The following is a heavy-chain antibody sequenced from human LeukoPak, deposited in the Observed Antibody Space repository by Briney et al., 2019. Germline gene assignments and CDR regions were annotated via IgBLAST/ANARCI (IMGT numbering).Heavy chain of an antibody. CDR3: ARDTGYSSSWSEGYFDY. V-gene: IGHV1-69*13. D-gene: IGHD6-13*01. J-gene: IGHJ4*02. CDR2: TIPIFGTA. Sequence: GASVTVSCKASGGTFSSYAISWVRQAPGQGLEWMGGTIPIFGTANYAQKFQGRVTITADESTSTAYMELSSLRSEDTAVYYCARDTGYSSSWSEGYFDYWGQGTLVTVSS. CDR1: GGTFSSYA.